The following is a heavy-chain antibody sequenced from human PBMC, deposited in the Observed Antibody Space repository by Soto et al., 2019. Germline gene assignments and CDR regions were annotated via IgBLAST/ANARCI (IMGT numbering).Heavy chain of an antibody. CDR2: IYYSGST. J-gene: IGHJ4*02. CDR1: GGSISSGGYY. CDR3: ARGPLLVPAAVDY. Sequence: QVQLQESGPGLVKPSQTLSLTCTVSGGSISSGGYYWSWIRQHPGKGLEWIGYIYYSGSTYYNPSPKRRVXXSXDXXKNQFSLKLSSVTAADTAVYYCARGPLLVPAAVDYWGQGTLVTVSS. V-gene: IGHV4-31*03. D-gene: IGHD2-2*01.